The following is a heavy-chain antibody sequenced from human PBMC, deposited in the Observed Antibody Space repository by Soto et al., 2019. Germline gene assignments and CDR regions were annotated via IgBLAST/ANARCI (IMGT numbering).Heavy chain of an antibody. CDR3: AKAAYYERLYYMDV. CDR1: GFALSGSA. D-gene: IGHD3-3*01. V-gene: IGHV3-23*01. J-gene: IGHJ6*03. CDR2: ISGSGGST. Sequence: GGSLRLSCAGSGFALSGSAMHWVRQAPGKGLEWVSAISGSGGSTYYADSVQGRFTISRDNSKNTLYLQMNSLRAEDTAVYYCAKAAYYERLYYMDVWGKGTTVTVSS.